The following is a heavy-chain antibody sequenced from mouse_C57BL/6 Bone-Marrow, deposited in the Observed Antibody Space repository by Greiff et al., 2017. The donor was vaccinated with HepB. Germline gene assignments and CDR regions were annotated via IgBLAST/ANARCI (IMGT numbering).Heavy chain of an antibody. J-gene: IGHJ4*01. D-gene: IGHD2-5*01. V-gene: IGHV2-5*01. Sequence: QVQLKQSGPGLVQPSQSLSITCTVSGFSLTSYGVHWVRQSPGKGLEWLGVIWRGGSTDYNAAFMSRLSITTDNSKSQVFFKMNSLQADDTAIYYCAKRTYYSNTGYAMDYWGQGTSVTVSS. CDR1: GFSLTSYG. CDR2: IWRGGST. CDR3: AKRTYYSNTGYAMDY.